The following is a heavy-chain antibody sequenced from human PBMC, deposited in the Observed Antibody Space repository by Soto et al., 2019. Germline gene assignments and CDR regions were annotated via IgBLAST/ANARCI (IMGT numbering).Heavy chain of an antibody. CDR3: AKGSEFSNSYTLDFDF. CDR2: IGSRGSSYR. V-gene: IGHV3-21*04. D-gene: IGHD6-6*01. CDR1: GFTFNNYN. Sequence: EVQLVESGGDLVKPGGSLRLSCAVSGFTFNNYNMNWVRQAPGKGLEWVASIGSRGSSYRYYADPVKGRFTISRDNTKNTLYLQMDSLTAEDTAVYYCAKGSEFSNSYTLDFDFWGQGALVTVSS. J-gene: IGHJ4*02.